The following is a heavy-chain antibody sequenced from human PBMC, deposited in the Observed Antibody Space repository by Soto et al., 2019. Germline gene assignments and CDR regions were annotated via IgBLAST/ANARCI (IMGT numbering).Heavy chain of an antibody. CDR1: GFTFISYE. V-gene: IGHV3-48*03. D-gene: IGHD3-3*01. CDR2: ISSSGSTI. Sequence: WGSLRLSCAASGFTFISYEINFFRHSPFKGLEWVSYISSSGSTIYYADSVKGRFTISRDNAKNSLYLQMNSLRAEDTAVYYCARPYYDFWSGYYTGGWGMDVWGQGTTVTVSS. CDR3: ARPYYDFWSGYYTGGWGMDV. J-gene: IGHJ6*02.